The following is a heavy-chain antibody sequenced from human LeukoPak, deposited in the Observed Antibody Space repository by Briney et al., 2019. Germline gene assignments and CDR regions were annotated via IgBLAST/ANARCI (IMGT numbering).Heavy chain of an antibody. J-gene: IGHJ4*02. CDR1: GSTVSSNY. V-gene: IGHV3-66*01. CDR2: IYSGGST. Sequence: PGGSLRLSCAASGSTVSSNYMSWVRQAPGKGLEWVSVIYSGGSTYYADSVKGRFTISRDNSKNTLYLQMNSLRAEDTAVYYCARERAYYYDSSGYYSGTYYFDYWGQGTLVTVSS. D-gene: IGHD3-22*01. CDR3: ARERAYYYDSSGYYSGTYYFDY.